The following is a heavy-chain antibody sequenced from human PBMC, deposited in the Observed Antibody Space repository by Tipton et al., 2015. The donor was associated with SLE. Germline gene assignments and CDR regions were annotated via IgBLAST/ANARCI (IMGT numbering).Heavy chain of an antibody. D-gene: IGHD3-3*01. J-gene: IGHJ6*03. CDR3: ARSLVWSCYYGYMDV. Sequence: GSLRLSCAASGFTFSRYAMSWVRQAPGKGLEWVSFIYSGGSTYYADSVKGRFTISRDNSKNTLYLQMNSLRAEDTAVYYCARSLVWSCYYGYMDVWGKGTTFTVAS. CDR2: IYSGGST. CDR1: GFTFSRYA. V-gene: IGHV3-66*02.